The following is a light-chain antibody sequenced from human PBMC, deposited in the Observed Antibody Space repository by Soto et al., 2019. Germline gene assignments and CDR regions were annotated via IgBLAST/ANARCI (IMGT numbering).Light chain of an antibody. CDR2: EVS. J-gene: IGLJ3*02. V-gene: IGLV2-8*01. Sequence: QSALTQPPSASGSPGQSVTISCTGTSSDIGGYNYVSWYQQYPGKAPKLMIYEVSKRPSGVPDRFSGSKSGDTASLTVSGLQAEDEADYYCSSFAKGNNRLFGGGTKLTVL. CDR1: SSDIGGYNY. CDR3: SSFAKGNNRL.